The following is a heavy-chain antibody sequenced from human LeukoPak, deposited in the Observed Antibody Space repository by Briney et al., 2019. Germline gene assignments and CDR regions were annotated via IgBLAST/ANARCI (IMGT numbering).Heavy chain of an antibody. V-gene: IGHV3-21*01. Sequence: GGSLRLSCAASGFTFSSYSMNWVRQAPGKGLEWVSSISSSSSYIYYADSVKGRFTISRDNAKNSLYLQMNSLRAEDTAVYYCARENYDFWSGYYSQYYFDYWGQGTLVTVSS. J-gene: IGHJ4*02. D-gene: IGHD3-3*01. CDR3: ARENYDFWSGYYSQYYFDY. CDR2: ISSSSSYI. CDR1: GFTFSSYS.